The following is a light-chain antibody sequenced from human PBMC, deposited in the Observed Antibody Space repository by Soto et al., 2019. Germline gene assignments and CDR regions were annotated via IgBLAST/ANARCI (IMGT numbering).Light chain of an antibody. J-gene: IGKJ2*01. Sequence: DIVLTQSPGTLSLSPGEIATLSCRASQSISGSLLAWYQQKGGQAPRLLIYGASSRATGIPDRFSGSASGTDFTFIISRLEPEDFAVYYCHQYGSIPHTFGQGTKLETK. CDR1: QSISGSL. CDR2: GAS. CDR3: HQYGSIPHT. V-gene: IGKV3-20*01.